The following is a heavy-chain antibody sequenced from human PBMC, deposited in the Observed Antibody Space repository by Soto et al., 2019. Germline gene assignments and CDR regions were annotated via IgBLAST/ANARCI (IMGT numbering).Heavy chain of an antibody. D-gene: IGHD5-12*01. CDR1: GFNFSGHW. Sequence: EVQLVQSGGGLVQPGGSLRLSCEVSGFNFSGHWMSWVRQAPGKGLEWVATIKQDGIEKYYVDSVKGRLTISRDNTKNSLYLQMSSLRADETAVYYCARESARWLLSFFDYWGQGTVVTVSS. CDR2: IKQDGIEK. CDR3: ARESARWLLSFFDY. V-gene: IGHV3-7*01. J-gene: IGHJ4*02.